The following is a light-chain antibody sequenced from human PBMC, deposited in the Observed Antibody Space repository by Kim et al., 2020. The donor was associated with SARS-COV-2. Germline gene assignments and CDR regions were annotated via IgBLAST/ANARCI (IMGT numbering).Light chain of an antibody. V-gene: IGKV3-20*01. Sequence: EIVLTQSPGTLSLSPGERATLSCRASQSVSSSYLGWYQQKPGQTPRLLIYGASSRANGIPDRFSGSGSGTDFTLTISRLEPEDFAVYYCQQYGRSPYTFGQGTKLEIK. J-gene: IGKJ2*01. CDR2: GAS. CDR3: QQYGRSPYT. CDR1: QSVSSSY.